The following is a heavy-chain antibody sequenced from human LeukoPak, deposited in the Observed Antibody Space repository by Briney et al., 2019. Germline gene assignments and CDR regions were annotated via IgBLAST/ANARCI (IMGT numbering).Heavy chain of an antibody. CDR1: GYTFTSYD. D-gene: IGHD2-2*01. Sequence: ASVKVSCKASGYTFTSYDMHRVRQAPGQGLEWMGIINPSGGSTSYAQKLQGRVTMTRDMSTSTVYMELSSLRSEDTAVYYCARGGEDIVVVPAAQGRNWFDPWGQGTLVTVSS. V-gene: IGHV1-46*01. CDR2: INPSGGST. J-gene: IGHJ5*02. CDR3: ARGGEDIVVVPAAQGRNWFDP.